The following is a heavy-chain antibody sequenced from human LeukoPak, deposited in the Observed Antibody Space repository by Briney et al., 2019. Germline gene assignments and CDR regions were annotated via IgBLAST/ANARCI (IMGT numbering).Heavy chain of an antibody. J-gene: IGHJ4*02. D-gene: IGHD2-15*01. V-gene: IGHV3-20*04. Sequence: PGGSLGLSCAASGFTFDDYGMSWVRQAPGKGLEWVSGINWNGGSTGYADSVKGRFTISRDNAKNSLYLQMNSLRVEDTALYYCARGGGSCYNPGGQGTLVTVSS. CDR3: ARGGGSCYNP. CDR1: GFTFDDYG. CDR2: INWNGGST.